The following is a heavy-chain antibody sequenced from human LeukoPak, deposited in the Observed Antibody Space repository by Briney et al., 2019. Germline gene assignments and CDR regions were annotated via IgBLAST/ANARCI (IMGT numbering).Heavy chain of an antibody. CDR2: ISSSSSYI. CDR1: GFTFSSYS. Sequence: PGGSLRLSXAASGFTFSSYSMNWVRQAPGKGLEWVSSISSSSSYIYYADSVKGRFTISRDNAKNSLYLQMNSLRAEDTAVYYCARDSHPYCSSTSCYFYGSAFGIWGQGTMVTVSS. CDR3: ARDSHPYCSSTSCYFYGSAFGI. J-gene: IGHJ3*02. V-gene: IGHV3-21*01. D-gene: IGHD2-2*01.